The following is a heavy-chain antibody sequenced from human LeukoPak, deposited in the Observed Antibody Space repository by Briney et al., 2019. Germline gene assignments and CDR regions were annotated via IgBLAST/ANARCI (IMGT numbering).Heavy chain of an antibody. D-gene: IGHD6-19*01. CDR1: GFTLSSYS. CDR2: ISSSSSYI. Sequence: GGSLRLSCAASGFTLSSYSMNWVRQAPGKGLEWVSSISSSSSYIYYADSVKGRFTISRDNAKNSLYLQMNSLRAEDTAVYYCARVVIAVTGVSDYWGQGTLVTVSS. V-gene: IGHV3-21*01. CDR3: ARVVIAVTGVSDY. J-gene: IGHJ4*02.